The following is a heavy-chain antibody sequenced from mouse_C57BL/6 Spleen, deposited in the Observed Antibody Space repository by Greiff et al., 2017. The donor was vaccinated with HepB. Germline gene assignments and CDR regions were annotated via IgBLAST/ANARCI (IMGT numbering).Heavy chain of an antibody. V-gene: IGHV1-63*01. CDR3: ARGYGSSYYYAMDY. J-gene: IGHJ4*01. CDR2: IYPGGGYT. CDR1: GYTFTNYW. D-gene: IGHD1-1*01. Sequence: VQLQQSGAELVRPGTSVKMSCKASGYTFTNYWIGWAKQRPGHGLEWIGDIYPGGGYTNYNEKFKGKATLTADKYASTAYMQFSSLTSEDSAIYYCARGYGSSYYYAMDYWGQGTSVTVSS.